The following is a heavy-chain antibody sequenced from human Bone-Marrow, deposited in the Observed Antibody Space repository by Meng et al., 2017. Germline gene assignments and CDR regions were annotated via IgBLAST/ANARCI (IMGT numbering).Heavy chain of an antibody. Sequence: GESLKISCAASGFTFSTYNMNWVRQAPGKGLEWVSSISGSSSHIYYADSVKGRFTISRDNTKNSLYLQMNSLRAEDTAVYYCARQSKGWCWGSANAFDIWGQGTMVTVSS. V-gene: IGHV3-21*01. J-gene: IGHJ3*02. CDR1: GFTFSTYN. CDR2: ISGSSSHI. CDR3: ARQSKGWCWGSANAFDI. D-gene: IGHD2-21*01.